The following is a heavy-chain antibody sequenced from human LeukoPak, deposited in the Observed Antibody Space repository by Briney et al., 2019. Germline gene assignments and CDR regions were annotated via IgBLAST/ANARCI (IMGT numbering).Heavy chain of an antibody. Sequence: GGSLRLSCAASGFTFSSYGMRWVRQAPGKGLEWVAVIWYDGSNKYYADSVKGRFTISRDNSKNTLYLQMNSLRADDTAVYYCARHLHYYGSGNYYYYFYAMDVWGQGTTVTVSS. D-gene: IGHD3-10*01. V-gene: IGHV3-33*01. J-gene: IGHJ6*02. CDR1: GFTFSSYG. CDR2: IWYDGSNK. CDR3: ARHLHYYGSGNYYYYFYAMDV.